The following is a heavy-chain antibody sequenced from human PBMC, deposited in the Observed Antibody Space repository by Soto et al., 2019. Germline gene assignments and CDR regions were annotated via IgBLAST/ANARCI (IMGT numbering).Heavy chain of an antibody. J-gene: IGHJ4*02. Sequence: GGFITVSSHVSAGRSTNFWCGRLSPLQGKGLEWMGIIYPGDSDTRYSPSFQGQVTISADKSISTAYLQWSSLKASDTAMYYCARQDYAILTGYQIVYWGQRTLV. D-gene: IGHD3-9*01. V-gene: IGHV5-51*01. CDR2: IYPGDSDT. CDR3: ARQDYAILTGYQIVY. CDR1: AGRSTNFW.